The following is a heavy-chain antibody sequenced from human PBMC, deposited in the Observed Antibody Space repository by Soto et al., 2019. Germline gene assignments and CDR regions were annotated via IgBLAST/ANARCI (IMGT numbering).Heavy chain of an antibody. CDR3: AKGLHSSGWFPDAFDI. CDR2: ISGSGGST. CDR1: GFTFSSYA. Sequence: GGSLRLSCAASGFTFSSYAMSWVRQAPGKGLEWVSAISGSGGSTYYADSVKGRFTISRDNSKNTLYLQMNSLRAEDTTVYYCAKGLHSSGWFPDAFDIWGQGTMVTVSS. V-gene: IGHV3-23*01. J-gene: IGHJ3*02. D-gene: IGHD6-19*01.